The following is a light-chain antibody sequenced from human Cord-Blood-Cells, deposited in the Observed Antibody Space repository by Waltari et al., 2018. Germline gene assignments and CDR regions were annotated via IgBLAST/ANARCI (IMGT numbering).Light chain of an antibody. CDR1: SSDVGSYNL. Sequence: QSPLTQPASVSGPPGQSITISSTGTSSDVGSYNLVSWYQQHPGKAPKLMIYDGSKRPSGVSNRFSGSKSGNTASLTISGLQAEDEADYYCCSYAGRVFGGGTKLTVL. CDR3: CSYAGRV. CDR2: DGS. J-gene: IGLJ2*01. V-gene: IGLV2-23*01.